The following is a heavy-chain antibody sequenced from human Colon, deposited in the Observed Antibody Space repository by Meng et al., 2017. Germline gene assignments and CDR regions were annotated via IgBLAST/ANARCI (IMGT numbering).Heavy chain of an antibody. J-gene: IGHJ4*02. CDR3: ARDNWGSLDY. V-gene: IGHV4-61*01. D-gene: IGHD7-27*01. CDR1: GASVSDTNYA. Sequence: GQLQEWGPGLVRPSETLSLPCTVSGASVSDTNYAWSWIRQPPGKGLEWIGYGSTNHNPSLKSRVTISVDTSKNQFSLTLNSVTAADTAVYYCARDNWGSLDYWGQGTLVTVSS. CDR2: GST.